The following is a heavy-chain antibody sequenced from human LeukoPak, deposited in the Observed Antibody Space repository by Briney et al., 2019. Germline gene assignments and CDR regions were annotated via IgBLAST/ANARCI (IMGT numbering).Heavy chain of an antibody. CDR2: INPNSGGT. CDR3: ARGSYYYYGMDV. CDR1: GYTFTGYY. J-gene: IGHJ6*02. Sequence: ASVKVSCKASGYTFTGYYMHWVRQAPGQGLEWMGWINPNSGGTNYAQKFQGRVTMTRDTSNSTAYMELSRLRSDDTAVYYCARGSYYYYGMDVWGQGTTVTVSS. V-gene: IGHV1-2*02.